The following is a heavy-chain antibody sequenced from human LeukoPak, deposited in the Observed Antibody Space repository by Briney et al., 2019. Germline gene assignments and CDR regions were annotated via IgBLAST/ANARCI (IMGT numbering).Heavy chain of an antibody. CDR3: ARGDVVVVAATQATGWFDP. J-gene: IGHJ5*02. Sequence: SETQSLTCAVYGGSFSGYYWSWIRQPPGKGLEWIGYIYYSGSTYYNPSLKSRVTISVDTSKNQSSLKLSSVTAADTAVYYCARGDVVVVAATQATGWFDPWGQGTLVTVSS. CDR2: IYYSGST. D-gene: IGHD2-15*01. V-gene: IGHV4-30-4*08. CDR1: GGSFSGYY.